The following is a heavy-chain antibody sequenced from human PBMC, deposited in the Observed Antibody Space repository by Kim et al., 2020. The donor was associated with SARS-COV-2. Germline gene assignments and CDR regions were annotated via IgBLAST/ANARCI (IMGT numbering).Heavy chain of an antibody. V-gene: IGHV1-69*01. J-gene: IGHJ4*02. Sequence: NYAQKFQGRVTITADESTSTAYMELSSLRSEDTAVYYCARDRVVAGEFDYWGQGTLVTVSS. D-gene: IGHD2-2*01. CDR3: ARDRVVAGEFDY.